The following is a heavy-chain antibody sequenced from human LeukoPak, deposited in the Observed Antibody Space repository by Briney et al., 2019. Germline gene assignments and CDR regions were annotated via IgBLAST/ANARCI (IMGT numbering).Heavy chain of an antibody. Sequence: PSETLSLTCTVSGGPISSYYWSWIRQPPGKGLEWIGYIYYSGSTNYNPSLKSRVTISVDTSKNQFSLKLSSVTAADTAVYYCARGRKYYYGSGSPSSRFDYWGQGTLVTVSS. V-gene: IGHV4-59*12. CDR3: ARGRKYYYGSGSPSSRFDY. D-gene: IGHD3-10*01. CDR2: IYYSGST. J-gene: IGHJ4*02. CDR1: GGPISSYY.